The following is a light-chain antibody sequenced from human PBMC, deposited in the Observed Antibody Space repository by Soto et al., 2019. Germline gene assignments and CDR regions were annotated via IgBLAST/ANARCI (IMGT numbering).Light chain of an antibody. Sequence: SALTQPASVSGSPGQSITISCTGTSSDVGGYNYVSWYQQLPGTAPKLLIYRNNQRPSGVPDRFSGSKSGTSASLAISGLRSDDEADYFCATWDDSLNGFYVFGTGTKVTVL. CDR2: RNN. CDR3: ATWDDSLNGFYV. J-gene: IGLJ1*01. V-gene: IGLV1-47*01. CDR1: SSDVGGYNY.